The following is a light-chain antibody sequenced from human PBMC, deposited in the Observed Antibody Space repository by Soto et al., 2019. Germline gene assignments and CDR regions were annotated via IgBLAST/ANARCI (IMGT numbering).Light chain of an antibody. CDR1: SSDVGRYNY. Sequence: QSALTQPPSASGSPGQSVTISCTGTSSDVGRYNYVSWYQQHPGKAPRLMVYEVTKRPSGVPARFSGSKSGNTASLTVSGLQAEDEADYYCGSHAGIKNVVFGGGTKLTVL. J-gene: IGLJ3*02. CDR3: GSHAGIKNVV. CDR2: EVT. V-gene: IGLV2-8*01.